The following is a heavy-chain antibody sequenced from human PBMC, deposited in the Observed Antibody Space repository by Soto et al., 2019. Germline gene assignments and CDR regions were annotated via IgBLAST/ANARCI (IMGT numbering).Heavy chain of an antibody. CDR3: ARSVAVPGAHIDY. D-gene: IGHD6-19*01. CDR1: GGSISGSY. J-gene: IGHJ4*02. CDR2: VYYTGST. Sequence: ASETLSLTCSVSGGSISGSYWSWIRQSPGKGLEWLGYVYYTGSTNYSPSLRSRVSISVDTSKNEFSLRLSSVTAVDTAVYFCARSVAVPGAHIDYWGQGTQVTVSS. V-gene: IGHV4-59*01.